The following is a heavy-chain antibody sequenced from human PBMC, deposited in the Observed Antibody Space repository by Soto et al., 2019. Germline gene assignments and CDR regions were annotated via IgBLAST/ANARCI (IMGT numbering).Heavy chain of an antibody. V-gene: IGHV1-69*19. CDR3: AREGVGGGWFNA. D-gene: IGHD2-15*01. CDR1: GGTLSSYV. Sequence: QVQLVQSGAEVKKPGSSVKVSCKASGGTLSSYVINWVRQAPGQGLEWMGDIIPIFGTAKYAQKFQGRVTIIADASTGTAYMELSSLKSEDPAVYYCAREGVGGGWFNAWGQGTLVTVSS. J-gene: IGHJ5*02. CDR2: IIPIFGTA.